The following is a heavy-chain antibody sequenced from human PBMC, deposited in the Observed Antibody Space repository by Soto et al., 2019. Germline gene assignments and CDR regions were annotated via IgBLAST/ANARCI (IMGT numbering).Heavy chain of an antibody. CDR1: GFTFSGFW. D-gene: IGHD2-2*01. Sequence: PGGSLRLSCVASGFTFSGFWMSWVRQAPGKGLEWVASIKQDGSDKYYVDSVKGRFTISRDNARNSLYLQLNSLRAEDTTVYYCARDPRRYCSSSTCYVGFDYWSQGTLVTVSS. CDR2: IKQDGSDK. J-gene: IGHJ4*02. CDR3: ARDPRRYCSSSTCYVGFDY. V-gene: IGHV3-7*01.